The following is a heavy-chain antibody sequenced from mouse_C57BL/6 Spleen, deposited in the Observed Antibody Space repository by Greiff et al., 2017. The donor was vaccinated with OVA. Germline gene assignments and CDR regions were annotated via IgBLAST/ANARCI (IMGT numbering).Heavy chain of an antibody. CDR3: ARAGVEQLRPWFAY. CDR1: GYTFTSYW. Sequence: QVQLQQPGAELVKPGASVKMSCKASGYTFTSYWITWVKQRPGQGLEWIGDIYPGSGSTNYNEKFKSKATLTVDTSSSTAYMQLSSLTSEDSAVYYCARAGVEQLRPWFAYWGQGTLVTVSA. CDR2: IYPGSGST. D-gene: IGHD3-2*02. J-gene: IGHJ3*01. V-gene: IGHV1-55*01.